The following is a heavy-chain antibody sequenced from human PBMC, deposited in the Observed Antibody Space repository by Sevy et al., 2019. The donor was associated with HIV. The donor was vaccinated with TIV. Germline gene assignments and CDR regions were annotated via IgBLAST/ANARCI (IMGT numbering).Heavy chain of an antibody. CDR2: ISSSGSTI. D-gene: IGHD3-10*01. CDR1: GFTFSDYY. CDR3: VRDKRRGSGSYYTTYYYYGMDV. Sequence: GGSLRLSCAASGFTFSDYYMSWIRQAPGKGLEWVSYISSSGSTIYYADSVKGRFTISRDNAKNSLYLQMNSLRAEDTAVYYCVRDKRRGSGSYYTTYYYYGMDVWGQGTTVTVSS. V-gene: IGHV3-11*01. J-gene: IGHJ6*02.